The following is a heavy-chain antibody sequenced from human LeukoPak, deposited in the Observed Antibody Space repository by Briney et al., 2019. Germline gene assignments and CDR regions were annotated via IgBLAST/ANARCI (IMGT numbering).Heavy chain of an antibody. CDR2: IYYSGST. D-gene: IGHD4-17*01. V-gene: IGHV4-39*07. J-gene: IGHJ3*02. CDR3: ARAPPPHGDYDERLCAFDI. Sequence: SETLSLTCTVSGGSISSSSYYWGWIRQPPGKGLEWIGSIYYSGSTYYNPSLKSRVTISVDTSKNQFSLKLSSVTAADTAVYYCARAPPPHGDYDERLCAFDIWGQGTMVTVSS. CDR1: GGSISSSSYY.